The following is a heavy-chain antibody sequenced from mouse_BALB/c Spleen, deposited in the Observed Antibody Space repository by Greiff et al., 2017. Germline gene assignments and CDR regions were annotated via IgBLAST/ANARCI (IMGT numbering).Heavy chain of an antibody. J-gene: IGHJ3*01. CDR1: GFNIKDYY. V-gene: IGHV14-1*02. D-gene: IGHD4-1*01. Sequence: EVQLQQSGAELVRPGALVKLSCKASGFNIKDYYMHWVKQRPEQGLEWIGWIDPENGNTIYDPKFQGKASITADTSSNTAYLQLSSLTSEDTAVYYCASLTGIAYWGQGTLVTVSA. CDR2: IDPENGNT. CDR3: ASLTGIAY.